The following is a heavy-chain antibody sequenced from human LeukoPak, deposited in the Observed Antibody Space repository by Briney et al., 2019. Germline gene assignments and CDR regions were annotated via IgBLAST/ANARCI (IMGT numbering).Heavy chain of an antibody. CDR2: IKQDGSEK. CDR1: GFTFSSYG. Sequence: GRSLRLSCAASGFTFSSYGMHWVRQAPGKGLEWVANIKQDGSEKYYVDSVKGRFTISRDNAKNSLYLQMNSLRAEDTAVYYCARAPLYCSSTSCYTDDAFDIWGQGTMVTVSS. J-gene: IGHJ3*02. V-gene: IGHV3-7*01. D-gene: IGHD2-2*02. CDR3: ARAPLYCSSTSCYTDDAFDI.